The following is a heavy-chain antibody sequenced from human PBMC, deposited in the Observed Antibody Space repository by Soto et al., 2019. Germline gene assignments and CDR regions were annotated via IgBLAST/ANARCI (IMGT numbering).Heavy chain of an antibody. CDR1: GGTFSSYA. J-gene: IGHJ6*02. CDR2: IIPIFGTA. D-gene: IGHD3-9*01. V-gene: IGHV1-69*01. CDR3: ARDLGSITIFPKGMDV. Sequence: GASVKVSCKASGGTFSSYAISWVRQAPGQGLEWMGGIIPIFGTANYAQKFQGRVTITADESTSTAYMELSSLRSEDTAVYYCARDLGSITIFPKGMDVWGQGTTVTVSS.